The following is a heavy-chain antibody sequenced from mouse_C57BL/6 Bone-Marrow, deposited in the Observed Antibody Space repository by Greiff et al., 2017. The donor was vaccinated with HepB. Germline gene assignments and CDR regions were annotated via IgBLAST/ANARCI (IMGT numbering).Heavy chain of an antibody. J-gene: IGHJ3*01. D-gene: IGHD2-3*01. CDR1: GYTFPSYW. CDR3: ARRGLYDGYSWFAY. Sequence: QVQLQQPGAELVKPGASVKMSCKASGYTFPSYWITWVKQRPGQGLEWIGDIYPGSGSTNYNEKFKSKATLTVDTSSSTAYMQLSSLTSEDSAVYYCARRGLYDGYSWFAYWGQGTLVTVSA. V-gene: IGHV1-55*01. CDR2: IYPGSGST.